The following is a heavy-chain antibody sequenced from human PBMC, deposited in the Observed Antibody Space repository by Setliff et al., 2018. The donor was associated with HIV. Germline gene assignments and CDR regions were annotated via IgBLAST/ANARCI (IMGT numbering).Heavy chain of an antibody. Sequence: PSERLSLTCTVSGGSISSIDYYWSWIRQPPGKGLEWIGYIYYSGSTYYNTSLKSRVTISVDTSKKQFSLKLTSVTAADTGIYYCVASSSWSCRLNYWGQGTQVTVSS. CDR1: GGSISSIDYY. D-gene: IGHD6-13*01. J-gene: IGHJ4*02. CDR3: VASSSWSCRLNY. CDR2: IYYSGST. V-gene: IGHV4-30-4*08.